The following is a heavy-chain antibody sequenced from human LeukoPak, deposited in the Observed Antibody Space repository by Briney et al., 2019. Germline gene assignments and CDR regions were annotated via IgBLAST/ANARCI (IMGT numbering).Heavy chain of an antibody. Sequence: GGSLRLSCAASGFTFSDHYMDWVRQAPGKGLEWVGRTRNKANSYTTEYAASVKGRFTISRDDSKNSLYLQMNSLKTEDTAVYYCARVAPDCSSTSCPTDYWGQGTLVTVSS. CDR2: TRNKANSYTT. CDR1: GFTFSDHY. D-gene: IGHD2-2*01. CDR3: ARVAPDCSSTSCPTDY. V-gene: IGHV3-72*01. J-gene: IGHJ4*02.